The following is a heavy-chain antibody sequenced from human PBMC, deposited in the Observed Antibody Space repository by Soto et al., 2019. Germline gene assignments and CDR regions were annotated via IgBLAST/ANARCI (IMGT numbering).Heavy chain of an antibody. D-gene: IGHD1-1*01. J-gene: IGHJ4*02. V-gene: IGHV3-66*01. CDR3: ARAPELNEDY. CDR2: IYSGGST. CDR1: GFTVSTNY. Sequence: QPGGSLRLSCAASGFTVSTNYMNWVRQAPGKGLEWVSIIYSGGSTYYADSVKGRFTISRDNSKNTLYLQMNSLRVEDTAVYYCARAPELNEDYWGQGTLVTVSS.